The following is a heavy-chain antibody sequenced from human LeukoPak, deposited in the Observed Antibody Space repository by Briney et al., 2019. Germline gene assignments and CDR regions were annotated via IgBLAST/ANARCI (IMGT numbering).Heavy chain of an antibody. CDR2: IYYSGST. CDR3: ARMYDSSGYQGDYFDY. J-gene: IGHJ4*02. D-gene: IGHD3-22*01. Sequence: TLSLTCTVSGGSISSYYWSWIRQPPGKGLEWIGYIYYSGSTNYNPSLKSRVTISVDTSKNQFSLKLSSVTAADTAVYYCARMYDSSGYQGDYFDYWGQGTLVTVSS. V-gene: IGHV4-59*01. CDR1: GGSISSYY.